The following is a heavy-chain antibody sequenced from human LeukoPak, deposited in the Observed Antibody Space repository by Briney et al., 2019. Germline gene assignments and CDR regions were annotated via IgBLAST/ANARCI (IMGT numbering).Heavy chain of an antibody. J-gene: IGHJ4*02. Sequence: GGSLRLSCAASGFTFSSYAMSWVRQAPGKGLEWVSAISGSGGSTYYADSVKGRFTISRDNAKNSLYLQMNSLRAEDTAVYYCARGNAAVAGRDFDYWGQGTLVTVSS. CDR3: ARGNAAVAGRDFDY. CDR1: GFTFSSYA. D-gene: IGHD6-19*01. V-gene: IGHV3-23*01. CDR2: ISGSGGST.